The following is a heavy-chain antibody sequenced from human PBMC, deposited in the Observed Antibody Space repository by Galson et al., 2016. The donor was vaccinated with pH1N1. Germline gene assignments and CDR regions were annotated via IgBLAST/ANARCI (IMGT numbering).Heavy chain of an antibody. D-gene: IGHD1-26*01. CDR3: TRDLGRLRDY. CDR1: GYTFINYY. V-gene: IGHV1-46*03. Sequence: SVKVPCKASGYTFINYYFHWVRQAPGQGLEWMGVIDPSGGGVTYSQKFQGRGTMTRDTSTSTVYMELSSLKSDDTAVYYCTRDLGRLRDYWGQGTLVTVSS. J-gene: IGHJ4*02. CDR2: IDPSGGGV.